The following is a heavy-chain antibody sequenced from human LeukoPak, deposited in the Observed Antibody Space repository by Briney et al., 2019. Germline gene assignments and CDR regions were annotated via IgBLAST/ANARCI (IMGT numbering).Heavy chain of an antibody. CDR1: GDSVSNNS. CDR3: ARGWPRDGFNI. Sequence: PSQTLSLTCVISGDSVSNNSWNWVRQTPSGGLECLGRTYYDSKWYNHYADSVKSRISINPDTSKNQFSLQLNSVTPEDTAVYYCARGWPRDGFNIWSQGTMVTVSS. J-gene: IGHJ3*02. V-gene: IGHV6-1*01. D-gene: IGHD6-13*01. CDR2: TYYDSKWYN.